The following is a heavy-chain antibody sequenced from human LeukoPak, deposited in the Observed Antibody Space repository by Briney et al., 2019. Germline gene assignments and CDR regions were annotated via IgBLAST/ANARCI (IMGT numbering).Heavy chain of an antibody. CDR1: GYTFPSYF. CDR3: ARTAARRFDY. Sequence: ASVKVSCKASGYTFPSYFMHWVRQAPGQGLEWMGLINPTGGSTTYAQKFQGRVTMTRDTSTSTVYMELSSLRSDDTAVYYCARTAARRFDYWGQGTLVTVSS. D-gene: IGHD6-6*01. CDR2: INPTGGST. V-gene: IGHV1-46*01. J-gene: IGHJ4*02.